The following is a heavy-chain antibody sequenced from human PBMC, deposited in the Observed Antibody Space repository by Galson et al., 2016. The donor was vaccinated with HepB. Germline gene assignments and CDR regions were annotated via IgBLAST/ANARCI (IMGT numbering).Heavy chain of an antibody. V-gene: IGHV1-3*01. CDR1: GYTFTRNT. J-gene: IGHJ5*02. CDR2: ITGGNVKT. CDR3: ARGSYRCDP. Sequence: SVKVSCKASGYTFTRNTMHWVRQAPGQGLEWMGWITGGNVKTEYPQKFQGRVPITMKTSASTVYIDLNSLTPEDTAVYYFARGSYRCDPWGQGTLVTVSS.